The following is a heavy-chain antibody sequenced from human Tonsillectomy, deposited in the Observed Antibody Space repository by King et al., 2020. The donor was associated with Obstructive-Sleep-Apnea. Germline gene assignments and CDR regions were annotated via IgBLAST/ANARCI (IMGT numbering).Heavy chain of an antibody. J-gene: IGHJ4*02. CDR2: INHRGST. D-gene: IGHD3-10*01. CDR1: GGSFSGYS. V-gene: IGHV4-34*01. Sequence: VQLQQWGAGLLKASETLSLTCAVYGGSFSGYSWSWIRQPPGKGLEWIGGINHRGSTKYNPSLKRWVTISVDTYKNQFSLKLSSVTAADTAVYYCARGPDPMDDHWGQGTLVTVSS. CDR3: ARGPDPMDDH.